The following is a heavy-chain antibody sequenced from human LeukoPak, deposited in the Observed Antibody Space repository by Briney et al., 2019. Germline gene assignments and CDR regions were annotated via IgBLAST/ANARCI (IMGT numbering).Heavy chain of an antibody. CDR3: AKDSPDSSSWGIDAFDI. D-gene: IGHD6-13*01. J-gene: IGHJ3*02. CDR2: ISGSGGST. Sequence: GGSLRLSCAASGFTFSSYAMSWVRQAPGKGLECVSAISGSGGSTYYADSVKGRFTISRDNSKNTLYLQMNSLRAEDTAVYYCAKDSPDSSSWGIDAFDIWGQGTMVTVSS. CDR1: GFTFSSYA. V-gene: IGHV3-23*01.